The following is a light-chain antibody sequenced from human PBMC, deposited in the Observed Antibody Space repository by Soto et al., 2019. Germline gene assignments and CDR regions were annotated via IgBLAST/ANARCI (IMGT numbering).Light chain of an antibody. CDR3: QQYYYYPPLI. CDR2: GAS. CDR1: RNINRE. Sequence: EILMTQSPATLSVSPGERATISCRASRNINRELAWYQQKPGQAPKHLISGASTRATGIPARFSGSGSGTEFTLTISSMQSQDVAVSYCQQYYYYPPLIFGRGTKVEIK. J-gene: IGKJ4*01. V-gene: IGKV3-15*01.